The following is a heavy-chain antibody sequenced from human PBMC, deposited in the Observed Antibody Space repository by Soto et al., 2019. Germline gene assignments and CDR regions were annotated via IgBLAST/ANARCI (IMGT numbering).Heavy chain of an antibody. CDR3: ARDPGGIVVVVAATGGWFDP. CDR1: GDSVSSNSAA. Sequence: SQTLSLTCAISGDSVSSNSAALNLIMQSPSRGLEWLGRTYYRSKWYNDYAVSVKSRITINPDTSKNQFSLQLNSVTPEDTAVYYCARDPGGIVVVVAATGGWFDPWGQGTLVTVSS. V-gene: IGHV6-1*01. J-gene: IGHJ5*02. D-gene: IGHD2-15*01. CDR2: TYYRSKWYN.